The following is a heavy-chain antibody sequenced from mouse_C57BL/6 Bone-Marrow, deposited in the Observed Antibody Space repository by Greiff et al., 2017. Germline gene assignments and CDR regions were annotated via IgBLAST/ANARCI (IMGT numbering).Heavy chain of an antibody. CDR3: ARPSYYYGSSYWYFDV. Sequence: QVQLQQPGAELVKPGASVKMSCKASGYTFTSYWITWVKQRPGQGLEWIGDIYPGSGSTNYNEKFKSKATLTVDTSSSTAYMQLSSLTSEDSAVYYCARPSYYYGSSYWYFDVWGTGTTVTVSS. CDR2: IYPGSGST. V-gene: IGHV1-55*01. CDR1: GYTFTSYW. D-gene: IGHD1-1*01. J-gene: IGHJ1*03.